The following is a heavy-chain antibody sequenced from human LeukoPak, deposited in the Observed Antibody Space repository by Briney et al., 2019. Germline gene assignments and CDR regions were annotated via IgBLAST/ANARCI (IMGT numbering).Heavy chain of an antibody. J-gene: IGHJ4*02. CDR1: GFTFDDYA. Sequence: GGSLSLSCAASGFTFDDYAMHWVRQAPGKGLEWVSGISWNSGSIGYADSVKGRFTISRDNAKNSLYLQMNSLRAEDTALYYCAKAIAVAGQYYFDYWGQGTLVTVSS. CDR2: ISWNSGSI. CDR3: AKAIAVAGQYYFDY. D-gene: IGHD6-19*01. V-gene: IGHV3-9*01.